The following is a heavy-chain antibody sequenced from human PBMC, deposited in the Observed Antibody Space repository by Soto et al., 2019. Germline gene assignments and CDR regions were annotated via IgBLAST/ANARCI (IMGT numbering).Heavy chain of an antibody. CDR3: ARDGMTTGDT. D-gene: IGHD2-21*02. V-gene: IGHV4-4*07. CDR1: GVSVSSYT. CDR2: VFSSVSA. J-gene: IGHJ4*01. Sequence: PSETLSLICIVSGVSVSSYTWSWFRQPANKGLEWIGRVFSSVSATYNPSLKSRVSISMDTPENRISLKLDSVTAADAGVYFCARDGMTTGDTWGPGTLVTVSS.